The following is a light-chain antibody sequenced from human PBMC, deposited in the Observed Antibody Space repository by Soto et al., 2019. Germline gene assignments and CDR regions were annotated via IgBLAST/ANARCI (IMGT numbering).Light chain of an antibody. V-gene: IGLV2-8*01. CDR2: EVN. CDR3: SSYAGINNLGV. J-gene: IGLJ1*01. CDR1: SSDVGGYKY. Sequence: QSALTQPPSASGSPGQSVTISCTGTSSDVGGYKYVSWYQQHPGKAPNLMIFEVNKRPSGVPDRVSGSKSGNTASLTVSGLQAEDEADYYFSSYAGINNLGVFGPGTKLTVL.